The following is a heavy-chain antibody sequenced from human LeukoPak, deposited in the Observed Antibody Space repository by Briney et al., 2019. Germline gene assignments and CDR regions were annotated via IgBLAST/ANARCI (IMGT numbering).Heavy chain of an antibody. J-gene: IGHJ4*02. CDR1: GFTFDDYA. CDR2: ISWNSGSI. D-gene: IGHD3-10*01. Sequence: GRSLRLSCSASGFTFDDYAMHWVRQAPGKGLEWVSGISWNSGSIGYADSVKGRFTISRDNAKNSLYLQMNNLRGEDTAVYYCARSVGYGVRGVILSFDNWGQGILVTVSA. CDR3: ARSVGYGVRGVILSFDN. V-gene: IGHV3-9*01.